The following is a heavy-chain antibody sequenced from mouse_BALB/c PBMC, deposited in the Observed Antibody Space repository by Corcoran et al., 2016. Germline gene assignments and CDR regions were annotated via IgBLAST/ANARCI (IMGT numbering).Heavy chain of an antibody. V-gene: IGHV1-26*01. CDR2: INPYNGAT. Sequence: EVQLQQSGPELVKPGASVKISCKASGYSFTGYYMHWVKQSHVKSLEWIGRINPYNGATSYNQNFKDKASLTVDKSSSTAYMELHSLTSEDSVVYYCARDYDYWYFDVWGAGTMVTVSS. D-gene: IGHD2-4*01. J-gene: IGHJ1*01. CDR1: GYSFTGYY. CDR3: ARDYDYWYFDV.